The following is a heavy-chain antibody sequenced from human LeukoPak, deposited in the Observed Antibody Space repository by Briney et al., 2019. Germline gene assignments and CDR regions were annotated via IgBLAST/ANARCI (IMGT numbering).Heavy chain of an antibody. Sequence: GGSLRLSCAASGFTFSNYGMHWVRQTPVKGLEWLAFIRFNGKYEFYADSVKGRFVISRDNSKNTLYLQMNSLRAEDTAVYYCAKGGGRDAFDIWGQGTMVTVSS. J-gene: IGHJ3*02. CDR2: IRFNGKYE. V-gene: IGHV3-30*02. CDR1: GFTFSNYG. CDR3: AKGGGRDAFDI. D-gene: IGHD3-16*01.